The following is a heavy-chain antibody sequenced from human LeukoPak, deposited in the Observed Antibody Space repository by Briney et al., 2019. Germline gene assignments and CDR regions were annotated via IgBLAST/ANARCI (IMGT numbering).Heavy chain of an antibody. V-gene: IGHV4-38-2*02. Sequence: SETLSLTCTVSGYSIRSGYYWGWIRQPPGKGLEWIGSMYHSGSTYYNPSLRSRVTISVDTSKNQISLNLRSVTAADTAVYYCATDRSGSHYGNAFDIWGQGTMVTVSS. CDR2: MYHSGST. CDR1: GYSIRSGYY. J-gene: IGHJ3*02. D-gene: IGHD1-26*01. CDR3: ATDRSGSHYGNAFDI.